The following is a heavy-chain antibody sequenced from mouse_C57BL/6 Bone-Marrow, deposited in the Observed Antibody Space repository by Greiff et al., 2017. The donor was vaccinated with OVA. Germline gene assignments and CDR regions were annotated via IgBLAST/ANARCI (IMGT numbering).Heavy chain of an antibody. J-gene: IGHJ1*03. CDR3: ASAKLLIEDCDV. V-gene: IGHV1-39*01. CDR2: INPNYGTT. D-gene: IGHD1-1*01. CDR1: GYSFTDYN. Sequence: EVQLQQSGPELVKPGASVKISCKASGYSFTDYNMNWVKQSNGKSLEWIGVINPNYGTTSYNQKFKGKATLTVDQSSSTAYMQLNSLTSEDSAVYNCASAKLLIEDCDVWGTGTTVTVSA.